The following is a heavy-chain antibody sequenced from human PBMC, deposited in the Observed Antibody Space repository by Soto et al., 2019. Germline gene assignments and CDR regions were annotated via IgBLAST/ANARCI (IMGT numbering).Heavy chain of an antibody. CDR1: GASISSTTSGNW. CDR3: ARMVGATLVDF. CDR2: LYHSGST. J-gene: IGHJ4*02. V-gene: IGHV4-4*02. Sequence: QVQLQESGPGLVRPSGTLSLTCAVSGASISSTTSGNWWSWVRQPPEKGLEWIGELYHSGSTNYNPSLKSRVPMSVDKSKNQFSLKLTSVTAADTAVYYCARMVGATLVDFWGQGTLVTVSS. D-gene: IGHD1-26*01.